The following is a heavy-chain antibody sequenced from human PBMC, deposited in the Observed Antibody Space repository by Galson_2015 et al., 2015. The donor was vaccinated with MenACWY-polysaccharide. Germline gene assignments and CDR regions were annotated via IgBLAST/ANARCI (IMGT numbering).Heavy chain of an antibody. V-gene: IGHV4-30-4*01. J-gene: IGHJ1*01. Sequence: TLSLTCTVSGGSISSGDSYWSWIRQSPGKGLEWIGYIYYSGRTNYSPSLKSRATVSLDTSKNLFSLKLSFVTAADTAVYYCASLPLGNCGSVSCYGYFHHWGQGTLVTVSS. D-gene: IGHD2-2*01. CDR1: GGSISSGDSY. CDR3: ASLPLGNCGSVSCYGYFHH. CDR2: IYYSGRT.